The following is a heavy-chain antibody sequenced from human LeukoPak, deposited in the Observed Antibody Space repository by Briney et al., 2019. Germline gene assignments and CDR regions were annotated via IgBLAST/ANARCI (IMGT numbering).Heavy chain of an antibody. V-gene: IGHV4-39*07. CDR2: IYYSGST. CDR1: GGSISSSSYY. D-gene: IGHD3-10*02. J-gene: IGHJ4*02. CDR3: ARAGMLRRLSYLDY. Sequence: PSETLSLTCTVSGGSISSSSYYWGWIRQPPGKGLEWIGSIYYSGSTYYNPSLKSRVTISVDTSRNQFSLKLSSVTAADTAVYYCARAGMLRRLSYLDYWGQGTLVTVSS.